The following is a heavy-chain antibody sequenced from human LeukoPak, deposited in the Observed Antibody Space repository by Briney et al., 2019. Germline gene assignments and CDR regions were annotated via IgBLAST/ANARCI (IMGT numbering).Heavy chain of an antibody. CDR3: AREALYGGWYGYYFDY. Sequence: ASVKVSCKASGYTFSGFYMHWVRQAPGQGLEWMGWINPNSGATNYAQKFQGRVTMSGDPSINTVYVELSRLRSDDTAVYYCAREALYGGWYGYYFDYWAREPWSPSPQ. J-gene: IGHJ4*02. CDR2: INPNSGAT. CDR1: GYTFSGFY. V-gene: IGHV1-2*02. D-gene: IGHD6-19*01.